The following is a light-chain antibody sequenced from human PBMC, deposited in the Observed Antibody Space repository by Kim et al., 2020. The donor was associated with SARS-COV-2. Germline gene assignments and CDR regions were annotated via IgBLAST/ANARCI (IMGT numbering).Light chain of an antibody. J-gene: IGKJ1*01. CDR1: QSISTW. V-gene: IGKV1-5*03. CDR2: RTS. Sequence: DIQMTQSPSTLSASVGDRVTITCRASQSISTWLAWYQQRQGIAPKVLIYRTSDLGGGVPSRFSGSVSGTQFTLTINSLQPDDFATYYCQQYNTYPWTFGQGTKVDIK. CDR3: QQYNTYPWT.